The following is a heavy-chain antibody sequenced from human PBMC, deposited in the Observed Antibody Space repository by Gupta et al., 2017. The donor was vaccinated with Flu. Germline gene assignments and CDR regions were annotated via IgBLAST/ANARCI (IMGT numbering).Heavy chain of an antibody. D-gene: IGHD6-25*01. V-gene: IGHV3-15*01. Sequence: WVRQAPGKGLEWVGRIKSKTDGGTTDYAAPVKGRFTISRDDSKNTLYLQMNSLKTEDTAVYYCTTAPSQRDYYYMDVWGKGTTVTVSS. J-gene: IGHJ6*03. CDR3: TTAPSQRDYYYMDV. CDR2: IKSKTDGGTT.